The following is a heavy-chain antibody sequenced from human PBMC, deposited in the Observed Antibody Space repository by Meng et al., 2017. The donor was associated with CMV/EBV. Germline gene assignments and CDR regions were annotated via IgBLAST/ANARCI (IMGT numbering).Heavy chain of an antibody. CDR1: GYTFTSYY. Sequence: ASVKVSCKASGYTFTSYYMHWVRQAPGQGLEWMGIISPSGGSTSYAQKFQGRVTMTRDTSTSTVYMELSSLRSEDTAVYYCARQYLYWDYGMDVWGQGTTVTVS. CDR3: ARQYLYWDYGMDV. CDR2: ISPSGGST. V-gene: IGHV1-46*01. J-gene: IGHJ6*02. D-gene: IGHD2-8*02.